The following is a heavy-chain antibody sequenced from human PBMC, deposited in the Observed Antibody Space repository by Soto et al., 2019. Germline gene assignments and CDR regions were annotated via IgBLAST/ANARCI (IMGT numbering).Heavy chain of an antibody. J-gene: IGHJ6*04. CDR1: GSTFTNYG. D-gene: IGHD6-6*01. Sequence: QVQLLQSGPEVKKPGASVKVSCKASGSTFTNYGITWVRQAPGQGLEWMGGIGAYNGDTHYTEKLQGRVTMTTDTSTSTAYMELRGLKSDDTAVYYCARVRQLVGYLYYGMDVCCKGTPVTVSS. CDR3: ARVRQLVGYLYYGMDV. CDR2: IGAYNGDT. V-gene: IGHV1-18*01.